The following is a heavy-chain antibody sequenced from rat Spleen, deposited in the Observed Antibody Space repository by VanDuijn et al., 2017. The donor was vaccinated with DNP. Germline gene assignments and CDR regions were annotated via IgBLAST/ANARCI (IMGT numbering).Heavy chain of an antibody. V-gene: IGHV5-20*01. J-gene: IGHJ3*01. Sequence: EVQLVESGGGLVQPGRSLKLSCAASGFTFSAYYMAWVRQAPTKGLEWVAYISYDGGRTYYRDSVKDRFTISRDNAESTLYLQMDSLRSEDTATYYCTTDTTVAPFGYWGQGTLVTVSS. D-gene: IGHD1-8*01. CDR2: ISYDGGRT. CDR1: GFTFSAYY. CDR3: TTDTTVAPFGY.